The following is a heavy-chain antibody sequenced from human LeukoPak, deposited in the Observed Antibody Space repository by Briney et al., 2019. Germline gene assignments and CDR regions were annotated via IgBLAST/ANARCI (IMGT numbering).Heavy chain of an antibody. J-gene: IGHJ4*02. CDR1: GFTFSSYW. Sequence: GGSLRLSCAASGFTFSSYWMHWVRQAPGKGLVWVSRINSDGSSTSYADSVKGRFAIFRDNAENTLYLQMNSLRAEDTAVYYCARDYQFYGSGNHFDYWGQGTLVTVSS. CDR3: ARDYQFYGSGNHFDY. CDR2: INSDGSST. D-gene: IGHD3-10*01. V-gene: IGHV3-74*01.